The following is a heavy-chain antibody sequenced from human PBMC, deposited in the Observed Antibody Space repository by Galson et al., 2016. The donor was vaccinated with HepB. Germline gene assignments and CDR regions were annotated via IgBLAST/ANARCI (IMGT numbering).Heavy chain of an antibody. CDR2: INPNSGGT. CDR1: GYTFTDYY. CDR3: ARDSSNWVNDAFDI. D-gene: IGHD7-27*01. Sequence: SVKVSCKASGYTFTDYYMHWVRQAPGQGLEWMGRINPNSGGTNYAQKFQGWVTMTRDTSISTAYMELRRLRSDDTAVYYCARDSSNWVNDAFDIWGQGTMVTVSS. V-gene: IGHV1-2*04. J-gene: IGHJ3*02.